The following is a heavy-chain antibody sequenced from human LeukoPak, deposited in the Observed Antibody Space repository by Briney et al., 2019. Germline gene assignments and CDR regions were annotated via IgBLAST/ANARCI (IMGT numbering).Heavy chain of an antibody. J-gene: IGHJ4*02. CDR1: GFTFTSSA. D-gene: IGHD2-21*01. V-gene: IGHV1-58*01. CDR3: AAVPNLRSITQFDY. CDR2: IVVGSGNT. Sequence: ASVKVSCKASGFTFTSSAVQWVRQARGQRLGWIGWIVVGSGNTNYAQKFQERVTITRNMSTSTAYMELSSLRSEDTAVYYCAAVPNLRSITQFDYWGQGTLVTVSS.